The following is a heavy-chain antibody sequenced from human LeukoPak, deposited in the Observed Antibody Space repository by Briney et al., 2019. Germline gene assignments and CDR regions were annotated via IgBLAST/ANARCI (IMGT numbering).Heavy chain of an antibody. CDR2: INPYSGGT. J-gene: IGHJ3*02. Sequence: ASVKVSCKASGYTFTGYYMHWVRQAPGQGLEWMGRINPYSGGTNYAQKFQGRVTMTRDTSISTAYMELSRLRSDDTAVYYCAREGVQNDAFDIWGQGTMVTVSS. CDR3: AREGVQNDAFDI. CDR1: GYTFTGYY. V-gene: IGHV1-2*06. D-gene: IGHD1-1*01.